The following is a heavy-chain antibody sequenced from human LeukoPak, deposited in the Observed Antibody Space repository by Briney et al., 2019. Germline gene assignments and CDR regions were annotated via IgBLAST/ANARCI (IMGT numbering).Heavy chain of an antibody. CDR3: GGGQQLLYYYYYGMDV. V-gene: IGHV4-59*08. CDR2: IYYSGST. CDR1: GGSISGYY. D-gene: IGHD6-13*01. J-gene: IGHJ6*02. Sequence: SETLSLTCTVSGGSISGYYWSWIRQPPGNGLDYIGYIYYSGSTNYNPSLKSRVTISLDTSKNQFSLRLSSVTAADTAVYYCGGGQQLLYYYYYGMDVWGQGTTVTVSS.